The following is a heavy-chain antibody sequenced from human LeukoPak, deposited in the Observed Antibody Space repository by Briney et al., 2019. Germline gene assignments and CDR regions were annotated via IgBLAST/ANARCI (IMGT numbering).Heavy chain of an antibody. CDR2: IYYSGST. Sequence: SETLSLTCTVSGGSISSYYWSWIRQPPGKGLEWIGYIYYSGSTNYNPSLKSRVTISVDTSKNQFSLKLSSVTAADTAVYYCAGRYYYGSGSSYYYYMDVWGKGTTVTISS. V-gene: IGHV4-59*01. CDR3: AGRYYYGSGSSYYYYMDV. CDR1: GGSISSYY. D-gene: IGHD3-10*01. J-gene: IGHJ6*03.